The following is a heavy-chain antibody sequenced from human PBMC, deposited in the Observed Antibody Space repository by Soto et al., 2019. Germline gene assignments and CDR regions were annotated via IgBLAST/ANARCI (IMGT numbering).Heavy chain of an antibody. CDR3: AKNGLSDSPSAIDS. Sequence: EVQVLESGGGLAQPGGSLRLSCATSGFTFSSNGMSWVRQAPGKGLDWVSGISGSGRNTYYADSVKGRFTISRDNSKNTLFLKMNSLRVEDTAVYYCAKNGLSDSPSAIDSWGQGTLVTVSS. J-gene: IGHJ4*02. D-gene: IGHD2-8*01. V-gene: IGHV3-23*01. CDR1: GFTFSSNG. CDR2: ISGSGRNT.